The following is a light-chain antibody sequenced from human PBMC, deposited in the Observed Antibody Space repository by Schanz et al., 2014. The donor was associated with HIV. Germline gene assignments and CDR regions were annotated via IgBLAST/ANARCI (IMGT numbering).Light chain of an antibody. Sequence: QSVLTQPPSVSAAPGQKVTISCSGSSSNIGKNSVSWYQQVPRTAPKLLIYDNGRRASGIPDRFSASKSGTSASLGITGLQTGDEADYYCGTWDSTLSAVVFGGGTKLTVL. V-gene: IGLV1-51*01. CDR1: SSNIGKNS. CDR3: GTWDSTLSAVV. J-gene: IGLJ2*01. CDR2: DNG.